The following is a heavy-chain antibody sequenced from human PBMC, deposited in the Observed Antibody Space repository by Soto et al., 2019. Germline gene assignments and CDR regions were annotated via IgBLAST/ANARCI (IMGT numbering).Heavy chain of an antibody. Sequence: SETLSLTCTVSGGSISSYYWSWIRQPAGKGLEWIGRIYTSGSTNYNPSLKSRVTMSVDTSKNQFSLKLSSVTAADTAMYYCASNYYDSSGYYPNWYFDLWGRGTLVTVSS. J-gene: IGHJ2*01. CDR2: IYTSGST. V-gene: IGHV4-4*07. CDR3: ASNYYDSSGYYPNWYFDL. D-gene: IGHD3-22*01. CDR1: GGSISSYY.